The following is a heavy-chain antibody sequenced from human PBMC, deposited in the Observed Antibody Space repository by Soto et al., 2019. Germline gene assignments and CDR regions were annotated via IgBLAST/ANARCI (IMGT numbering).Heavy chain of an antibody. J-gene: IGHJ6*02. CDR2: IYYSGST. CDR3: ARRMRDGYNYYYYGMDV. D-gene: IGHD5-12*01. Sequence: KTSETLSLTCTVSGGSISSSSYYWGWIRQPPGKGLEWIGSIYYSGSTYYNPSLKSRVTISVDTSKNQFSLKLSSVTAADTAVYYCARRMRDGYNYYYYGMDVWGQGTTVTVSS. V-gene: IGHV4-39*01. CDR1: GGSISSSSYY.